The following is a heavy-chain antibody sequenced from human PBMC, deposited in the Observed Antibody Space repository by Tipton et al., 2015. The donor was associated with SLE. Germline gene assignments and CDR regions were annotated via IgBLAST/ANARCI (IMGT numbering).Heavy chain of an antibody. CDR3: ARGGGSYYFDY. V-gene: IGHV4-39*01. CDR1: GGSISSSSYY. Sequence: TLSLTCNVSGGSISSSSYYWGWIRQPPGKGLEWIGSIYYSGSTYYNPSLKSRVTISVDTSKNQFSLKLSSVTAADTAVYYCARGGGSYYFDYWGQGTLVTVSS. J-gene: IGHJ4*02. CDR2: IYYSGST. D-gene: IGHD1-26*01.